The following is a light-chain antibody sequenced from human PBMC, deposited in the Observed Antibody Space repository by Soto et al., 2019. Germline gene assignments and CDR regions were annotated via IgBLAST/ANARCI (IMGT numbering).Light chain of an antibody. J-gene: IGKJ4*01. CDR1: QAVNTR. V-gene: IGKV3D-15*01. Sequence: EIVLTQSPATLSSFPGDRVTLSCRASQAVNTRLAWYQHRPGQAPRLVIYDIFTRATGVPTRISGSGSGTEFTLTISSLQSEDFAVYYCQQYNSWPLTFGGGTKVEIK. CDR2: DIF. CDR3: QQYNSWPLT.